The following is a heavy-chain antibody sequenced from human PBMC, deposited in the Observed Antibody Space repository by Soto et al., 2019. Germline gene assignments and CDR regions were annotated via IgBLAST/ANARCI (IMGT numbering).Heavy chain of an antibody. CDR2: IYYSGST. Sequence: QVQLQESGPGLVKPSETLSLTCTVSGGSIISYYWSWIRQPPGKGLEWIGYIYYSGSTNYNPSLRIRGTIAVYTSKNQFSLKLTSVTAADKAVYYCDRLPWAAYGGIFDPWGQGTQVTVSS. V-gene: IGHV4-59*01. D-gene: IGHD4-17*01. CDR3: DRLPWAAYGGIFDP. J-gene: IGHJ5*02. CDR1: GGSIISYY.